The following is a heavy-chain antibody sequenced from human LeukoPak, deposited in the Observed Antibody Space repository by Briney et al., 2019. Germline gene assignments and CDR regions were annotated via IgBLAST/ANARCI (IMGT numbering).Heavy chain of an antibody. V-gene: IGHV3-11*06. CDR2: IGIDSGNT. J-gene: IGHJ4*02. CDR3: ARDYKYAFDN. Sequence: GGALPLSFVASRFTFSDYYISWIRQAPSRGLEWISYIGIDSGNTNYADSVKGRFTISGDKAKNSLYLQMNSLRVEDTAVYYCARDYKYAFDNWGQGTLVTVSS. D-gene: IGHD5-24*01. CDR1: RFTFSDYY.